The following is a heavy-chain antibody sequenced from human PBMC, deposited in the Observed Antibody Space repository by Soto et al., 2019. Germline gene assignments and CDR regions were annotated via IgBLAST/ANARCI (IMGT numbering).Heavy chain of an antibody. CDR1: GYTFTSYG. J-gene: IGHJ4*02. D-gene: IGHD4-17*01. V-gene: IGHV1-18*01. CDR2: ISAYNGNT. CDR3: ARDVPTVTTRGPDY. Sequence: QVQLVQSGADLKKPGASVTVSCKASGYTFTSYGISWVRQAPGQGLEWMGWISAYNGNTNYAQKFQGRVTMTTDTSTSTAYMELRSLRSDDTSVYYCARDVPTVTTRGPDYWGQGTLVSVSS.